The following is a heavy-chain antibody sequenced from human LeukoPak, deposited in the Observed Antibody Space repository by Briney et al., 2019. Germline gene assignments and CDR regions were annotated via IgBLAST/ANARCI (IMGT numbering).Heavy chain of an antibody. CDR3: ARGISKRYCSSTSCYLDY. Sequence: PSETLSLTCAVYGGSFNGYYWSWIRQPPGKGLEWIGEINHSGSTNYNPSLKSRVTISVDTSKNQFSLKLSSVTAADTAVYYCARGISKRYCSSTSCYLDYWGQGTLVTVSS. J-gene: IGHJ4*02. CDR2: INHSGST. D-gene: IGHD2-2*01. V-gene: IGHV4-34*01. CDR1: GGSFNGYY.